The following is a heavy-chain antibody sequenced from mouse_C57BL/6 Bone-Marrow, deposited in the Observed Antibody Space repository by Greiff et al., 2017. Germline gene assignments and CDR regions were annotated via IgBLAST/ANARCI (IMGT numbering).Heavy chain of an antibody. V-gene: IGHV14-1*01. CDR2: IDPDDGDT. CDR1: GFNIKDYY. CDR3: TLPSTTVVAGDD. D-gene: IGHD1-1*01. Sequence: EVQLQQSGAELVRPGASVKLSCTASGFNIKDYYMHWVKQRPEQGLEWIGRIDPDDGDTEYAPKFQGKATLTADTSSNTAYLQLSSLTSEDTAVYYCTLPSTTVVAGDDWGQGTTLTVSS. J-gene: IGHJ2*01.